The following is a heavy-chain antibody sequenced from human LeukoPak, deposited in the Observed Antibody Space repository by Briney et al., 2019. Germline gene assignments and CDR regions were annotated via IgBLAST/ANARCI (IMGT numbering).Heavy chain of an antibody. V-gene: IGHV4-34*01. Sequence: SETLSLTCAVYGGSFSGYYWSWIRQPPGKGLEWIGEINHSGSTNYNPSLKSRVTISVDTSKNQFSLKLSSVTAADTAVYYCAREGTYGSGSYTNYMDVWGKGTTVTVSS. CDR1: GGSFSGYY. D-gene: IGHD3-10*01. CDR2: INHSGST. J-gene: IGHJ6*03. CDR3: AREGTYGSGSYTNYMDV.